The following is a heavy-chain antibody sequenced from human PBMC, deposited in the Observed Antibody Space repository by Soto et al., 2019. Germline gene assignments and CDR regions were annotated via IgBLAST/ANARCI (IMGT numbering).Heavy chain of an antibody. CDR3: AKTNTTSGDSTGRGALIDN. V-gene: IGHV3-30*18. J-gene: IGHJ4*02. CDR1: GFTFSVYG. CDR2: VSNDGRNE. Sequence: QVQLVESGGGVVQPGRSLRLSCAASGFTFSVYGMHWVRQAPGKGLEWVGVVSNDGRNEHYADSVRGRFTVSRDNSKNTLYLQMNSLRAEDTAVYYCAKTNTTSGDSTGRGALIDNWGQGALVTVSS. D-gene: IGHD2-8*02.